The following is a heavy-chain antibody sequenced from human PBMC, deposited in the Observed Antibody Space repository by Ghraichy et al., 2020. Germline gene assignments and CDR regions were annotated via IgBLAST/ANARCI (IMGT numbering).Heavy chain of an antibody. CDR2: ISNAGTRT. V-gene: IGHV3-74*01. CDR3: VTKNGSY. J-gene: IGHJ4*02. Sequence: GESLNISCAASGFIFSSYWMHWVRQVPGKGPVWVSRISNAGTRTNYADSVKGRFTISRDNAKNTLYLQMNSLRAEDMAVYYCVTKNGSYWGQGTLVTVS. CDR1: GFIFSSYW. D-gene: IGHD2-15*01.